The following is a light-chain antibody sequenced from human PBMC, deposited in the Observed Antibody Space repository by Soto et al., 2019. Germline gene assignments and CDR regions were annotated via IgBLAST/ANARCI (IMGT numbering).Light chain of an antibody. CDR3: KSYDSSLSGSV. Sequence: QSVLTQPPSVSGAPGQRVTISCTGTSSNIGAGYDVHWYQQLPGTAPKLLLYGNSNRPSGIPDRFSGSKSGTSASLAISGLQSEDEADYYCKSYDSSLSGSVFGGGTQLTVL. CDR1: SSNIGAGYD. V-gene: IGLV1-40*01. J-gene: IGLJ7*01. CDR2: GNS.